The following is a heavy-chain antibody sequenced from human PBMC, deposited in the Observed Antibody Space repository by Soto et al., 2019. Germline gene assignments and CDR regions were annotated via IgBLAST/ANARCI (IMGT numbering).Heavy chain of an antibody. CDR2: MNPNSGNT. V-gene: IGHV1-8*01. CDR3: ARVKSYDILTGYSTWFDP. Sequence: QVQLVQSGAEVKKPGASVKVSCKASGYTFTSYDINRVRQATGQGLEWMGWMNPNSGNTGYAQNFQGRVTMTRNTSISTAYMELSSLRSEDTAVYYCARVKSYDILTGYSTWFDPWGQGTLVTVSS. J-gene: IGHJ5*02. CDR1: GYTFTSYD. D-gene: IGHD3-9*01.